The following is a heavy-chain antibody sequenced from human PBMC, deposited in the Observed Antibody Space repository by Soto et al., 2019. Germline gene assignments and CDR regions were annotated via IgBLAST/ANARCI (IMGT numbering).Heavy chain of an antibody. Sequence: QVQLQESGPGLVKPSQTLSLTCTVSGGSISSGGYYWSWIRQHPGKGLEWIGYIYYSGSTYYNPSPKSRVTISVDPSKNQFSLKLSSVTAADTAVYYCARDPYGSGSLDYWGQGTLVTVSS. D-gene: IGHD3-10*01. CDR1: GGSISSGGYY. CDR3: ARDPYGSGSLDY. V-gene: IGHV4-31*03. CDR2: IYYSGST. J-gene: IGHJ4*02.